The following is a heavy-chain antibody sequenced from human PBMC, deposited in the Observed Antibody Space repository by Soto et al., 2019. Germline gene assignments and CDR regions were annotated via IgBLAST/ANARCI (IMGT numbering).Heavy chain of an antibody. Sequence: QVQLVESGGGVVRPGRSLRLSCAASGFIFSNYGMHWVRQAAGKGPEWVAVIWYDGTNKYYADSVKGRFTISRDNSKNALYLQMNSLRAEDMAVYYCARAGDIVMGTHELGAFDIWGQGTVVTVSS. D-gene: IGHD5-18*01. CDR1: GFIFSNYG. CDR3: ARAGDIVMGTHELGAFDI. CDR2: IWYDGTNK. V-gene: IGHV3-33*01. J-gene: IGHJ3*02.